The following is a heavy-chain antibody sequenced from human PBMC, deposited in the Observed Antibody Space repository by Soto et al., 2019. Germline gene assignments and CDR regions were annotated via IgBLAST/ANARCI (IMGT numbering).Heavy chain of an antibody. CDR1: GGSISSSSYY. CDR2: IYYSGST. V-gene: IGHV4-39*01. J-gene: IGHJ6*02. D-gene: IGHD6-19*01. CDR3: ARVDRSGWLACMDV. Sequence: SETLSLTCTVSGGSISSSSYYWGWIRQPPGKGLEWIGSIYYSGSTYYNPSLKSRVTISVDTSKNQFSLKLSSVTAADTAVYYRARVDRSGWLACMDVWGQGTTVTVS.